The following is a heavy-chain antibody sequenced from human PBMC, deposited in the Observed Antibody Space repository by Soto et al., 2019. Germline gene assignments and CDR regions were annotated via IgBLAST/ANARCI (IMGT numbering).Heavy chain of an antibody. CDR3: ARLKTYDILNKSDY. V-gene: IGHV4-4*02. Sequence: QVQLQESGPGLVKPSGTLSLTCAVSGGSIGSSNWWSWVRQPPGKGLEWIGEIYDSGSTNYNPSLKSRVNISLDKSKNQFSLKLSSVTAADTAVYYCARLKTYDILNKSDYWGRGSLVTVSS. CDR2: IYDSGST. D-gene: IGHD3-9*01. CDR1: GGSIGSSNW. J-gene: IGHJ4*02.